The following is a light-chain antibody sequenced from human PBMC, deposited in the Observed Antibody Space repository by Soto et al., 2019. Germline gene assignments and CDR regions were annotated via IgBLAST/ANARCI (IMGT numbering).Light chain of an antibody. CDR1: NNDVGGHMY. V-gene: IGLV2-14*01. J-gene: IGLJ2*01. Sequence: QSALTQPASVSGSPGQSITISCTGTNNDVGGHMYVSWYQHQAGKVPKLIIYEINNRPSGVSDRFSGSKSGNTASLTISGLQADDEGAYYCSAYRRGIIVFVGGTKLTVL. CDR2: EIN. CDR3: SAYRRGIIV.